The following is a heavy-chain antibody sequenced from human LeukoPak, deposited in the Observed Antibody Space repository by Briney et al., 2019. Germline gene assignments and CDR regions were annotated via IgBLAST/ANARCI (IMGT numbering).Heavy chain of an antibody. J-gene: IGHJ4*02. Sequence: GGSLRLSCVGSGLTFSNARMTWVRQAPGKGLEWVGRIKTETDGGTAEYAAPVRGRFTISRDDSKKTLYLHMNSLKTEDTAVYYCARDLGGDTAMVLGYWGQGTLVTVSS. V-gene: IGHV3-15*01. D-gene: IGHD5-18*01. CDR3: ARDLGGDTAMVLGY. CDR1: GLTFSNAR. CDR2: IKTETDGGTA.